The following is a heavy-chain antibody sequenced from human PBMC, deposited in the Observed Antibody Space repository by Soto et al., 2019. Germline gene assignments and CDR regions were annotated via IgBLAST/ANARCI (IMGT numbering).Heavy chain of an antibody. D-gene: IGHD3-10*01. J-gene: IGHJ4*02. CDR3: ATQLITIVRRVIIAYFNY. CDR2: IYPGYSDT. Sequence: PGESLKISCKGSGYSFTSYWICWVRQMHGKGLEWMGIIYPGYSDTRYSPSFQGQVTISADKSISTAYLQWSSLKASDTAMYYCATQLITIVRRVIIAYFNYRDQGTLVTVSS. V-gene: IGHV5-51*01. CDR1: GYSFTSYW.